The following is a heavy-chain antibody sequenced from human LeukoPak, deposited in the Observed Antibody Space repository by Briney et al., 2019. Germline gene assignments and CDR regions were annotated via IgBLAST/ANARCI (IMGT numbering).Heavy chain of an antibody. CDR1: GYTFTGYY. J-gene: IGHJ4*02. CDR3: ASFSLREPFDY. V-gene: IGHV1-2*06. CDR2: INPNSGGT. Sequence: ASVKVSCKASGYTFTGYYMHWVRQAPGQGLEWMGRINPNSGGTNYAQKFQGRVTMTRDTSISAAYMELSRPRSDDTAVYYCASFSLREPFDYWGQGTLVTVSS. D-gene: IGHD1-14*01.